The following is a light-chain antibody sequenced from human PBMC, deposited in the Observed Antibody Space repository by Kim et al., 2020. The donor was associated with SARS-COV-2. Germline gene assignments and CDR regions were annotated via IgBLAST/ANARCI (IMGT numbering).Light chain of an antibody. CDR3: QQYNNWPPLT. CDR2: GAS. J-gene: IGKJ4*01. CDR1: QSVSSS. V-gene: IGKV3-15*01. Sequence: EIVMTQSPATLSVSPGERANFSCRASQSVSSSLAWYQHKPGQAPRLLIYGASTRATGIPARFSGSGSGTEFTLTISSLQSEDFAIYYCQQYNNWPPLTFGGGTKVEIK.